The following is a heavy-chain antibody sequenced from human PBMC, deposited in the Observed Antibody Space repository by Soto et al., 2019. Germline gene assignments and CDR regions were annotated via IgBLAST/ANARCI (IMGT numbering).Heavy chain of an antibody. V-gene: IGHV3-30*09. CDR2: ISYDGRNK. Sequence: QVQLVESGGGVVQPGRSLRLSCAASGFTFSSYAMHWVRQAPGKGLEWVAVISYDGRNKYYADSVKGRFAISRDNSKNTRYLQMNSLRAEDTAVYYCESVKYTSSWYGGDYWCQGTLVTVSS. D-gene: IGHD6-13*01. CDR3: ESVKYTSSWYGGDY. J-gene: IGHJ4*02. CDR1: GFTFSSYA.